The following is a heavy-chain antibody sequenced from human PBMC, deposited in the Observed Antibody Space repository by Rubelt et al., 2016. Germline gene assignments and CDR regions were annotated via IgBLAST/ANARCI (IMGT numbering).Heavy chain of an antibody. V-gene: IGHV4-34*01. CDR3: ASPKGSIEVFDC. CDR2: INHSGST. Sequence: QVQLQQWGAGLLKPSETLSLTCAVYGGSFSGYYWSWIRQPPGKGLEWIGEINHSGSTNYNPSLQSRVTISVDTSKNQFSLKLSSWTAAGKGRYDCASPKGSIEVFDCWGPGTPVTVSS. CDR1: GGSFSGYY. J-gene: IGHJ4*02.